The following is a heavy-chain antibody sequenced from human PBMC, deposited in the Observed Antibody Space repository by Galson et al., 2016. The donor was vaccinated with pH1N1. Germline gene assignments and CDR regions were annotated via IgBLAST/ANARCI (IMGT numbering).Heavy chain of an antibody. CDR3: ARVLSSYRSLIDY. V-gene: IGHV4-59*01. Sequence: LSLTCSVSGDSINNYYWTWIRQPPGKGLEWIGYIYYTGTTKYNPSLKSRVTISVDMSKNQFSLKLNSATAADTAMYYCARVLSSYRSLIDYWGQRTLVTVSS. J-gene: IGHJ4*01. CDR2: IYYTGTT. CDR1: GDSINNYY. D-gene: IGHD6-13*01.